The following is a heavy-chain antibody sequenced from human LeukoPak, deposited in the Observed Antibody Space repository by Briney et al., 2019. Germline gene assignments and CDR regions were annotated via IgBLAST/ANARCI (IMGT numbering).Heavy chain of an antibody. D-gene: IGHD4-23*01. J-gene: IGHJ2*01. CDR2: VYTDGTTT. V-gene: IGHV3-74*01. CDR3: ARSVVSTYWYFDL. Sequence: GGSLRLSCAASGFIFSSYWMRWVCQVPGKGLVWVSRVYTDGTTTDFADSVKGRFTVSRDNAKNTLYLQMDSLRAEDTAMYYCARSVVSTYWYFDLWGRGTLVTVSS. CDR1: GFIFSSYW.